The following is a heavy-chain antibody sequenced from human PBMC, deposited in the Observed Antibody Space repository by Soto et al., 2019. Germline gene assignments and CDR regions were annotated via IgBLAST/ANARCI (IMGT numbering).Heavy chain of an antibody. J-gene: IGHJ6*02. V-gene: IGHV4-30-4*01. CDR2: IYYSGST. CDR3: ARDRGRTYYDFWSGPLYYYYGMDV. Sequence: NPSETLSLTXTVSGGSISSGDYYWSWIRQPPGKGLEWIGYIYYSGSTYYNPSLKSRVTISVDTSKNQFSLKLSSVTAADTAVYYCARDRGRTYYDFWSGPLYYYYGMDVWGQGTTVTVS. D-gene: IGHD3-3*01. CDR1: GGSISSGDYY.